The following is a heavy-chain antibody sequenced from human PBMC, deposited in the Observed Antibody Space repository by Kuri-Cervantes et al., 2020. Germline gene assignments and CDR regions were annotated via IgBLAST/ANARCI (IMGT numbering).Heavy chain of an antibody. CDR3: ARVWRYSSGWYGGFDY. Sequence: GESLKISCKASGYTFTSYDINWVRQATGQGLEWMGWTNPNSGNTGYAQKFQGRVTMTRNTSISTAYMELSSLRSEDTAVYYCARVWRYSSGWYGGFDYWGQGTLVTVSS. V-gene: IGHV1-8*01. CDR2: TNPNSGNT. CDR1: GYTFTSYD. D-gene: IGHD6-19*01. J-gene: IGHJ4*02.